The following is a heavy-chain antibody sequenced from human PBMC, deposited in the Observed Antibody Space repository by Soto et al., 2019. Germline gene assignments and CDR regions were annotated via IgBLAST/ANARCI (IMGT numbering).Heavy chain of an antibody. CDR2: IHYSAST. V-gene: IGHV4-59*08. J-gene: IGHJ4*02. CDR3: ARGHYHFGSGYFDTIDY. Sequence: SETLSLTCTVSGGSISSYYWSWIRQPPGKGLEWIGYIHYSASTKYNPSLKSRVTISPGTSKNQFSLKLSSLTAPDTAAHYCARGHYHFGSGYFDTIDYWGQGTLVTVSS. D-gene: IGHD3-3*01. CDR1: GGSISSYY.